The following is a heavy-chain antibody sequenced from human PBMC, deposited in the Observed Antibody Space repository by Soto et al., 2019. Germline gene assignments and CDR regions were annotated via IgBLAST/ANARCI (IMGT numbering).Heavy chain of an antibody. CDR2: IKQDGSEK. D-gene: IGHD2-8*02. V-gene: IGHV3-7*03. CDR1: EFTFSNYW. J-gene: IGHJ5*02. CDR3: ARDPGFCTGGACRWFDP. Sequence: GGSLRLSCVASEFTFSNYWMSWVRQAPGKGLEWVANIKQDGSEKYYADSVKGRFTISRDNAKNSLSLQMNSLRAEDTAMYFCARDPGFCTGGACRWFDPWGRGTLVTVSS.